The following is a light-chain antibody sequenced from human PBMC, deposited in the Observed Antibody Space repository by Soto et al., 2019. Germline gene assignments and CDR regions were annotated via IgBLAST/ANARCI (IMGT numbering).Light chain of an antibody. V-gene: IGKV4-1*01. CDR3: QQYFSTPYT. CDR2: WAS. J-gene: IGKJ2*01. Sequence: DIVMTQSPDSLAVSLGERATINCKSSQSLLYSSKNKHYLVWYQQKPGQAPKLLVYWASTREPGVPDRFSGSGSGTDFTLTVSSLQAEDVAVYYCQQYFSTPYTFGQGTKLEIK. CDR1: QSLLYSSKNKHY.